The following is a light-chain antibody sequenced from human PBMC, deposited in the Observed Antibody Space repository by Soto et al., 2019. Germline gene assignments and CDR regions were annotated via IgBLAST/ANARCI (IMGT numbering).Light chain of an antibody. J-gene: IGKJ5*01. Sequence: EIVLTQSPGTLSLSPGERATLSCRASQTVTSNYLAWYQQKPGQAPRLLFFGASSRATGIPDKFSGSGSGTDFTLTISSLEPEDFAVYYCQQRSNWPPNTFGQGTRREI. CDR3: QQRSNWPPNT. CDR1: QTVTSNY. CDR2: GAS. V-gene: IGKV3D-20*02.